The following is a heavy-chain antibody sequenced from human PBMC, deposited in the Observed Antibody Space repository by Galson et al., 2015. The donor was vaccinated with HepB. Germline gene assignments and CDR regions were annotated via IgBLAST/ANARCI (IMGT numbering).Heavy chain of an antibody. V-gene: IGHV4-59*01. D-gene: IGHD6-6*01. Sequence: ETLSLTCTVSGGSISSYYWSWIRQPPGKGLEWIGYIYYSGSTNYNPSLKSRVTISVDTSKNQFSLKLSSVTAADTAVYYCARMYSSSYYYYYYMDVWGKGTTVTVSS. CDR1: GGSISSYY. J-gene: IGHJ6*03. CDR3: ARMYSSSYYYYYYMDV. CDR2: IYYSGST.